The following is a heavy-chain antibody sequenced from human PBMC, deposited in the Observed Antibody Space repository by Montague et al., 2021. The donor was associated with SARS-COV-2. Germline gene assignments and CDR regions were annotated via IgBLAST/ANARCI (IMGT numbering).Heavy chain of an antibody. CDR2: SCGSDGET. CDR1: GFTFSNSA. Sequence: SLRLSCAASGFTFSNSAMNWVRQAPGKGLEWVAVSCGSDGETHYADSVKGRFTISRDNSKSVLYLQMNSLRDEDTALYYCAEDSYYYGWGYGMDVWGQGTTVTVSS. CDR3: AEDSYYYGWGYGMDV. V-gene: IGHV3-23*01. D-gene: IGHD3-10*01. J-gene: IGHJ6*02.